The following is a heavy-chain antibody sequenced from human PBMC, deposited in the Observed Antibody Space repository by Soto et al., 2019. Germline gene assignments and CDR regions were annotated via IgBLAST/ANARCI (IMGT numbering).Heavy chain of an antibody. Sequence: QVHLVQSGAEVRKPGSSVKVSCQASGGTLSSSAVSWVRQAPGQGLEWVGGTIPILGTAHYAQQFQGRVTFSGDDSPDTTQLELGSPRSEETAMFFFARGESSDKGGDVWGQGTLVNVS. D-gene: IGHD3-22*01. CDR3: ARGESSDKGGDV. V-gene: IGHV1-69*01. J-gene: IGHJ4*02. CDR1: GGTLSSSA. CDR2: TIPILGTA.